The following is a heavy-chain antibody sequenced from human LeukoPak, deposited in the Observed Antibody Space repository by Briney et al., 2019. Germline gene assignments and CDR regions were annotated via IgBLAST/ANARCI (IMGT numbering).Heavy chain of an antibody. D-gene: IGHD5-24*01. CDR3: VRERRERWLQSGWFDP. CDR2: IYYTGIT. V-gene: IGHV4-59*01. J-gene: IGHJ5*02. Sequence: SETLSLTCNVSGVSISSSHWSWIRQPPGKRLEWIGNIYYTGITNYNPSLKSRVTISVDTSKNQFSLILSSVTAADTAVYYCVRERRERWLQSGWFDPWGQGTLVTVSS. CDR1: GVSISSSH.